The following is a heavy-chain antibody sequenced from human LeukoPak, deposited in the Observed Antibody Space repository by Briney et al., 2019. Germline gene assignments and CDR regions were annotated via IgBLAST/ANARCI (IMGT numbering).Heavy chain of an antibody. CDR1: GGTFSSYT. D-gene: IGHD1-14*01. CDR3: ATDSPEVGLRLDY. Sequence: SVKVSCKASGGTFSSYTISWVRQAPGQGLEWMGRIIPILGIANHAQKIQGSITITADKSTSTAYLELSSLRSEDTAVYYCATDSPEVGLRLDYWGQGTLVTVSS. CDR2: IIPILGIA. J-gene: IGHJ4*02. V-gene: IGHV1-69*04.